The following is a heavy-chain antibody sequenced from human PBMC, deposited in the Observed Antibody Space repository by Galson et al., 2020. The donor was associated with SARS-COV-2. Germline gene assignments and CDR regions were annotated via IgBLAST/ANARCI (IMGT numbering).Heavy chain of an antibody. Sequence: GASLKISCVASGFNVSNTYMSWVRQAPGKGLEWVALLYSGGTTSYTDSVKGRFIISRDNSKNTLYLQMSSLRAEDTAVYYCARDPYSSGWTNYYYFAMDVWGQGTTVTVSS. D-gene: IGHD6-19*01. J-gene: IGHJ6*02. V-gene: IGHV3-53*01. CDR3: ARDPYSSGWTNYYYFAMDV. CDR2: LYSGGTT. CDR1: GFNVSNTY.